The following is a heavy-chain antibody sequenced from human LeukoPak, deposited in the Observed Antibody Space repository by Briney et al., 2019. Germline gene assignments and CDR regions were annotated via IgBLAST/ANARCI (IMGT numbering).Heavy chain of an antibody. J-gene: IGHJ4*02. Sequence: GGSLRLSCAASGFSFSTTPMVWVRQAPGKGLEWVAIIGGRDDRTYYADFVEGRFIISRENSKNSLYLHMSRLRAEDTAVYYCAKDPNPLYDFWTGYKWGQGTLVTVSS. CDR3: AKDPNPLYDFWTGYK. D-gene: IGHD3-3*01. V-gene: IGHV3-23*01. CDR1: GFSFSTTP. CDR2: IGGRDDRT.